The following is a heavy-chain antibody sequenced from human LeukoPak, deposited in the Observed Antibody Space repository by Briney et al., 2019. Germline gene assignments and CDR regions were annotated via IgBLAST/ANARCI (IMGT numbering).Heavy chain of an antibody. J-gene: IGHJ6*04. CDR3: SRRPGIIPVQLMDV. Sequence: GGSLRLSCAASGFTFNKYAMTWVRQAPGKGLERVSAISTGGTTYYSDSVKGRFAISRDNSENTVFLQMNSLRADDTATYYCSRRPGIIPVQLMDVWGRGTTVTVSS. CDR1: GFTFNKYA. V-gene: IGHV3-23*01. D-gene: IGHD3-10*01. CDR2: ISTGGTT.